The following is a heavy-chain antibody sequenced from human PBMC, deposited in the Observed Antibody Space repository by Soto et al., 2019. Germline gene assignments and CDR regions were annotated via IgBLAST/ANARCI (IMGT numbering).Heavy chain of an antibody. CDR2: MSGHNGNT. J-gene: IGHJ4*02. D-gene: IGHD3-10*01. CDR3: ARVFDAFPSPTLLCVTMAY. V-gene: IGHV1-18*04. Sequence: GLAGQCYCKASGFAFTCDAITWMRQAPLQALEWMVGMSGHNGNTKNAQNVQGTFPMTTDTSTSTGYMEMSSLRADDTDVYYCARVFDAFPSPTLLCVTMAYWGQGTLVTVSS. CDR1: GFAFTCDA.